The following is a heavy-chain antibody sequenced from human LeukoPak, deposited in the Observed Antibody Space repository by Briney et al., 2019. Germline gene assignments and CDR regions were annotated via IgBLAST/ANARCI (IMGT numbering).Heavy chain of an antibody. CDR3: ARDFGYSTAGDHYYGMDV. J-gene: IGHJ6*02. CDR1: GGSISSSNW. Sequence: SGTLSLTCAVSGGSISSSNWWSWVRQPPGKGLEWIGEIYHSGSTNYNPSLKSRVTISVDKSKNQFSLKLSSVTAADTAVYFCARDFGYSTAGDHYYGMDVWGQGTTVSASS. V-gene: IGHV4-4*02. CDR2: IYHSGST. D-gene: IGHD5-12*01.